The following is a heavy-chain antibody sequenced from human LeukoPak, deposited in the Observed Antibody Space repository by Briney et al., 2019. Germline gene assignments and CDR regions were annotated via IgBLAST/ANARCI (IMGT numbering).Heavy chain of an antibody. CDR1: GFTFSSYA. V-gene: IGHV3-23*01. J-gene: IGHJ5*02. Sequence: PGGSVRLSCAASGFTFSSYAMSWVRQAPGKGLEWVSAIGGTGGATYYADSVKGRFTISRDNSKNTLYLQMNSLRAEDTAVYYCAKDRDGYKGSWGQGTLVTVSS. CDR3: AKDRDGYKGS. D-gene: IGHD5-24*01. CDR2: IGGTGGAT.